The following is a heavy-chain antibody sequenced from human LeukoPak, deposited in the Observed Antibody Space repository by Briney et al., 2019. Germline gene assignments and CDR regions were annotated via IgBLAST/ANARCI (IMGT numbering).Heavy chain of an antibody. CDR1: GFTFSNYW. V-gene: IGHV3-74*01. Sequence: GGSLRLSCAASGFTFSNYWMHWVLQAPGKGLVWVSHISSDGSTTNCADSVKGRFTISRDNAKNTLFLQMNSLRAEDTAVYYCVRDRAAKWGQGTLVTVSA. CDR3: VRDRAAK. CDR2: ISSDGSTT. J-gene: IGHJ4*02.